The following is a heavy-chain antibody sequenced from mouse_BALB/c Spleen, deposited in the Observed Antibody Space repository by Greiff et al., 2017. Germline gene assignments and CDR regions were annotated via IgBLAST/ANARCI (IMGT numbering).Heavy chain of an antibody. J-gene: IGHJ4*01. CDR2: IDPSDSYT. Sequence: VQLQQPGAELVKPGASVKLSCKASGYTFTSYWMHWVKQRPGQGLEWIGEIDPSDSYTNYNQKFKGKATLTVDKSSSTAYMQLSSLTSEDSAVYYCARGRPGITTVYYAMDYWGQGTSVTVSS. D-gene: IGHD1-1*01. CDR3: ARGRPGITTVYYAMDY. CDR1: GYTFTSYW. V-gene: IGHV1-69*02.